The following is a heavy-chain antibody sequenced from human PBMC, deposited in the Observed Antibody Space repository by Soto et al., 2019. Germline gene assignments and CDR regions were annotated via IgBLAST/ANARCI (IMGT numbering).Heavy chain of an antibody. CDR2: ISDNGGNT. J-gene: IGHJ4*02. Sequence: LRLSCAASGFTFGNVAMAWVRQAPEKGLEWVSSISDNGGNTDYADSARGRFTLSRDNSKNTLYLQMNHLKAEDTAVYYCAKLYWNPRYFDSWGQGARVTVSS. D-gene: IGHD1-1*01. V-gene: IGHV3-23*01. CDR1: GFTFGNVA. CDR3: AKLYWNPRYFDS.